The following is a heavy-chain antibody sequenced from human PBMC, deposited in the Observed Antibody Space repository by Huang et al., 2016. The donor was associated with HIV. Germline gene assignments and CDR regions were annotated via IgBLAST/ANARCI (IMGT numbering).Heavy chain of an antibody. J-gene: IGHJ4*02. CDR1: GYIFTTSW. D-gene: IGHD3-10*01. Sequence: EVELVQSGTEVKKPGESLKISCQGSGYIFTTSWIGWVRQMPGKGLEWMGIIEPGDSDTRYSPSFQGQVTMSVDKSINTAYLHWSSLKASDTAMYYCARLAGGTWSYYFDLWGQGALVTVSS. CDR2: IEPGDSDT. CDR3: ARLAGGTWSYYFDL. V-gene: IGHV5-51*03.